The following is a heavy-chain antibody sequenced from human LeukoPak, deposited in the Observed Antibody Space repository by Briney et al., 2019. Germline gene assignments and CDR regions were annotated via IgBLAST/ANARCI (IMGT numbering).Heavy chain of an antibody. CDR2: ISYDGSNK. V-gene: IGHV3-30*04. D-gene: IGHD2-8*01. CDR1: GFTFSSYA. Sequence: PGGSLRPSCAASGFTFSSYAMHWVRQAPGKGLEWVAVISYDGSNKYYADSVKGRFTISRDNSKNTLYLQMNSLRAEDTAVYYCARAPVFNGPDYWGQGTLVTVSS. J-gene: IGHJ4*02. CDR3: ARAPVFNGPDY.